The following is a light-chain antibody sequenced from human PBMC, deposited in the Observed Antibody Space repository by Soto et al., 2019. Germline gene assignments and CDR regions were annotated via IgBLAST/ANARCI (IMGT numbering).Light chain of an antibody. CDR1: QSVSGN. CDR3: QQYNNWPPIT. Sequence: EIVMTQSPATLSVSPGERATLSYRASQSVSGNLAWYQQKPGQAPRLLIYGASTRATGIPARFSGSGSGTEFTLTIRSLQSEDFAVYYCQQYNNWPPITFGQGTRVEIK. J-gene: IGKJ5*01. CDR2: GAS. V-gene: IGKV3-15*01.